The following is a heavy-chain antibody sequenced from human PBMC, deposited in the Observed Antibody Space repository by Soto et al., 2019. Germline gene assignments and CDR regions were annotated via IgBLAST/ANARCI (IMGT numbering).Heavy chain of an antibody. J-gene: IGHJ4*02. V-gene: IGHV2-5*02. CDR3: AHRVLRTVFGLVTTTAIYFDF. CDR1: GFSLTTSGVG. CDR2: IYWDDDK. D-gene: IGHD3-3*01. Sequence: QITLNESGPTQVKPRQTLTLTCTFSGFSLTTSGVGVGWIRQSPGKAPEWLALIYWDDDKRYRPSLTSRLTITKDTSKNQLGLTMADLDPADTATYYCAHRVLRTVFGLVTTTAIYFDFWGKGTPVAVSS.